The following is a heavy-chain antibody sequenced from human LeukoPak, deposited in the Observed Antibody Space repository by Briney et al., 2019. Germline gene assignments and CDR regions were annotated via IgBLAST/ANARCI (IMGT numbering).Heavy chain of an antibody. D-gene: IGHD3-10*01. CDR2: INAYNGNT. V-gene: IGHV1-18*01. CDR3: ARVMAHYGSGSYAP. J-gene: IGHJ4*02. Sequence: ASVKVSCKASGYTFTSYGISWVRPAPGQGLEWMGWINAYNGNTNYAQKLQGRVTMTTDTSTSTAYMELRSLRADDTAVYYCARVMAHYGSGSYAPWGQGTLVTVSS. CDR1: GYTFTSYG.